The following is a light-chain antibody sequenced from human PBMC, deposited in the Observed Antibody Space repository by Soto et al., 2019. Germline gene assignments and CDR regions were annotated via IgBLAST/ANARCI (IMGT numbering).Light chain of an antibody. CDR3: HQYACSPLT. J-gene: IGKJ4*01. CDR1: QSVGNNF. CDR2: HAS. V-gene: IGKV3-20*01. Sequence: EIVLTQSPGTLSLSPGERAALSCRASQSVGNNFLGWYQQKPGQSPRLLIYHASNRATGIPDRFSGTASGTDFTLTISRLEPEDFAVYYCHQYACSPLTFGGGTKVEIK.